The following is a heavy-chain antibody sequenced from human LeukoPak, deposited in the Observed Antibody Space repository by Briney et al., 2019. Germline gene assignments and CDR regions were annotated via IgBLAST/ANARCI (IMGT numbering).Heavy chain of an antibody. CDR2: INSDGSGT. CDR3: ARDSGPFDYLLSFDY. J-gene: IGHJ4*02. CDR1: GFTFSTSW. V-gene: IGHV3-74*01. Sequence: PGGSLRLSCAASGFTFSTSWMHWVRQAPGKGLVWVSRINSDGSGTTYADSVKGRFTISRDNAKNTLYLQMNSLRDEDTAVYYCARDSGPFDYLLSFDYWGQGTLVTVSS. D-gene: IGHD3-9*01.